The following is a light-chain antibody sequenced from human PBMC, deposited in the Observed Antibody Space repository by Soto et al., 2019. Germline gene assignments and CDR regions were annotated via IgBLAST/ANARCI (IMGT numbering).Light chain of an antibody. J-gene: IGLJ3*02. CDR1: SSDVGAYNY. V-gene: IGLV2-14*01. Sequence: QSALTQPASVSGSPGQSITISCTGTSSDVGAYNYVSWYQQHPGKATKLMIYEVSKRPSGVSDRFSGSRSGNTASLTISGLQAEDESDYYCSSYTSSSTWVFGGGTKLTVL. CDR3: SSYTSSSTWV. CDR2: EVS.